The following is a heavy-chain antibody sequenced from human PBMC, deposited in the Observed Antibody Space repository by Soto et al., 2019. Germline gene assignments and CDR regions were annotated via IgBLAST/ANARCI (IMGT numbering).Heavy chain of an antibody. D-gene: IGHD3-10*01. CDR3: ARGGDFFAPGSYHPYYFYPMDV. CDR1: GFTFSNHA. J-gene: IGHJ6*02. V-gene: IGHV3-30*04. Sequence: QVQLVESGGGVVQPGTSLRLSCAASGFTFSNHAMYWVRQAPGKGLEWVAVMSYDESSEFYTDSVKGRVTISRDNSKNTLFLQINSLRVEDTAVYYCARGGDFFAPGSYHPYYFYPMDVWGQGTAVAVSS. CDR2: MSYDESSE.